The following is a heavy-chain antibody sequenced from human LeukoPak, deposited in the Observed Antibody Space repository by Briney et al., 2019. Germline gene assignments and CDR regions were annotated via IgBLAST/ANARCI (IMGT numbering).Heavy chain of an antibody. CDR1: GGSFSGYY. J-gene: IGHJ4*02. V-gene: IGHV4-34*01. CDR3: ARATWIQLWTRGGFDY. D-gene: IGHD5-18*01. CDR2: INHSGST. Sequence: SETLSLTCAVYGGSFSGYYWSWIRQPPGKGLEWIGEINHSGSTNYNPSLKSRVTISVDTSKNQFSLKLSSMTAADTAVYYCARATWIQLWTRGGFDYWGQGTLVTVSS.